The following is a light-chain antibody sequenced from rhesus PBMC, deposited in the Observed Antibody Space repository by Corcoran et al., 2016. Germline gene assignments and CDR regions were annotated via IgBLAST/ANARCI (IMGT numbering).Light chain of an antibody. CDR1: QGITNK. Sequence: DIQMTQSPSSLSASVGDTVIITCRASQGITNKLAWYQQKPGKVPKLLIYPASILQPGVPSRFSGSGSWTDFTLTISSLQPVDSSTYYFQHGYDTPFTFGPGTKLDIK. CDR3: QHGYDTPFT. CDR2: PAS. V-gene: IGKV1-18*01. J-gene: IGKJ3*01.